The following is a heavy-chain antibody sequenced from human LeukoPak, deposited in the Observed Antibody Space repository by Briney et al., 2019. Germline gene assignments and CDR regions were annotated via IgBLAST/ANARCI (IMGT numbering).Heavy chain of an antibody. J-gene: IGHJ6*02. CDR1: GFTFSNYN. Sequence: GGSLRLSCAASGFTFSNYNINWVRQAPGKGLEWVSCISSRGSYIYYADSAKGRFTISRDNAKNSLYLQMNSLRAEDTAVYYCTKDGRVASAATRPTYYYGMDVWGRGTTVIVSS. CDR3: TKDGRVASAATRPTYYYGMDV. CDR2: ISSRGSYI. D-gene: IGHD2-15*01. V-gene: IGHV3-21*01.